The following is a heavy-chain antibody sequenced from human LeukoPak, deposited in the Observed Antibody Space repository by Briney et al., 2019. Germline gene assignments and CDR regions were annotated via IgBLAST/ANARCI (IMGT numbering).Heavy chain of an antibody. V-gene: IGHV3-21*01. CDR3: ARDSLRADAFDI. CDR1: GFTFSSYS. J-gene: IGHJ3*02. D-gene: IGHD5/OR15-5a*01. Sequence: GGSLRLSCAASGFTFSSYSMNWVRQAPGKGLEWVSSISSSSRYIYYADSVKGRFTISRDNAKNSLYLQMNSLRAEDTAVYYCARDSLRADAFDIWGQGTMVTVSS. CDR2: ISSSSRYI.